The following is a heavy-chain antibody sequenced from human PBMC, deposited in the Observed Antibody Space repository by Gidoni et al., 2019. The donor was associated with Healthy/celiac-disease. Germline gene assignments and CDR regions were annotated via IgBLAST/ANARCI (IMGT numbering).Heavy chain of an antibody. CDR1: GFTFSSYA. V-gene: IGHV3-23*01. Sequence: EVQLLESGGSLVQPGGSLRLSCAASGFTFSSYARGWVRQAPGKGLEWVSAISGSGGSTYYADSVKGRFTISRDNSKNTLYLQMNSLRAEDTAVYYCAKDGAITMIVVPNAFDIWGQGTMVTVSS. J-gene: IGHJ3*02. CDR3: AKDGAITMIVVPNAFDI. CDR2: ISGSGGST. D-gene: IGHD3-22*01.